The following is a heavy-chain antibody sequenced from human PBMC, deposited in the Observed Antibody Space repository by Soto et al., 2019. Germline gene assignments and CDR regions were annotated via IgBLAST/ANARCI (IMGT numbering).Heavy chain of an antibody. CDR2: IYYSGST. V-gene: IGHV4-59*01. J-gene: IGHJ5*02. Sequence: PSETLSLTCTVSGGSISSYYWSWIRQPPGKGLEWIGYIYYSGSTNYNPSLKSRVAISVDTSKNQFSLKLSSVTAADTAVYYCARRAVADGWWFDPWGQGTLVTVSS. D-gene: IGHD6-19*01. CDR3: ARRAVADGWWFDP. CDR1: GGSISSYY.